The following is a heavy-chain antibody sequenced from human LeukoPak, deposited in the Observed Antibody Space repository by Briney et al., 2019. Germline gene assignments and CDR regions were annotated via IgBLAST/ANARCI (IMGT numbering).Heavy chain of an antibody. CDR3: ARDYPKLRYFDWLTTPGTGVEGDY. J-gene: IGHJ4*02. D-gene: IGHD3-9*01. CDR1: GFTFSSYG. CDR2: IRYDGSNK. Sequence: GGSLRLSCAASGFTFSSYGMHWVRQAPGKGLEWVAFIRYDGSNKYYADSVKGRFTISRDNSKNTLYLQMNSLRAEDTAVYYCARDYPKLRYFDWLTTPGTGVEGDYWGQGTLVTVSS. V-gene: IGHV3-30*02.